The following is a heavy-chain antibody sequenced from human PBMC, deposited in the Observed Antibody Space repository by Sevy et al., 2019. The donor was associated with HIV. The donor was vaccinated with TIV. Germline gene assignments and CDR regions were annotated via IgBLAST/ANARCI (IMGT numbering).Heavy chain of an antibody. D-gene: IGHD1-26*01. V-gene: IGHV3-43D*04. J-gene: IGHJ6*03. CDR3: AKGSNSGSREPYYYYYMDV. CDR2: ISWDGGST. CDR1: GFTFDDYA. Sequence: GGSLRLSCAASGFTFDDYAMHWVRQAPGKGLEWVSLISWDGGSTYYADSVKGRFTISRDNSKNSLYLQMNSLRAEDTALYYCAKGSNSGSREPYYYYYMDVWGKGTTVTVSS.